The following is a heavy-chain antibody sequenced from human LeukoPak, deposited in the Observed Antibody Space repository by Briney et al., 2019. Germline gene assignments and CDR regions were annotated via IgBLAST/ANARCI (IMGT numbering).Heavy chain of an antibody. CDR2: INPSSGGT. J-gene: IGHJ4*02. CDR1: GYTFTGYY. D-gene: IGHD3-22*01. CDR3: ARDLRNYYDSSGYYVY. V-gene: IGHV1-2*02. Sequence: ASVKVSCKASGYTFTGYYMHWVRQAPGQGLEWMGWINPSSGGTNYAQKFQGRVTMTRDTSISTAYMELSRLRSDDMAVYYCARDLRNYYDSSGYYVYWGQGTLVTVSS.